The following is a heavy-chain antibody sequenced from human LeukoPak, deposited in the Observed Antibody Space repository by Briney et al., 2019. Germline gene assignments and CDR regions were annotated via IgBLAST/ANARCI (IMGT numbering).Heavy chain of an antibody. CDR3: ARDRIEYSYGTGFDY. CDR2: INTDGTST. V-gene: IGHV3-74*01. Sequence: GGFLRLSCAASGFTFRTYWMHWVRQGPGKGLVWVSRINTDGTSTSYADSVKGRFTISRDNAKNTLYLQMNGLRAEDTAVYYCARDRIEYSYGTGFDYWGQGTLVTVSS. J-gene: IGHJ4*02. D-gene: IGHD5-18*01. CDR1: GFTFRTYW.